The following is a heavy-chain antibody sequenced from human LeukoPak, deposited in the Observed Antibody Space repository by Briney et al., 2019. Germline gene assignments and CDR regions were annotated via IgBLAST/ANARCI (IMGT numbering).Heavy chain of an antibody. CDR2: IYYSGST. D-gene: IGHD3-22*01. J-gene: IGHJ4*02. CDR1: GGSISSSSYY. Sequence: SETLFLTCTVSGGSISSSSYYWGWIRQPPGKGLEWIGSIYYSGSTYYNPSLKSRVTISVDTSKNQFSLKLSSVTAADTVVYYCAKASDTMIVVVIPNPWDYWGQGTLVTVSS. CDR3: AKASDTMIVVVIPNPWDY. V-gene: IGHV4-39*07.